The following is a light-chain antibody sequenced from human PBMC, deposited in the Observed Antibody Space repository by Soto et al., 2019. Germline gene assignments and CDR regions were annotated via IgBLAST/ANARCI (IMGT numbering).Light chain of an antibody. CDR3: QQHKIWPLT. CDR1: QSVSSY. J-gene: IGKJ4*01. V-gene: IGKV3-11*01. CDR2: DAS. Sequence: EIVLTQSPATLSLSPGERATLSCRASQSVSSYLAWYQQKPGQAPRLLIYDASNRATGIPARFSGSGSGTDFTLTISSLEPEDFAVYYCQQHKIWPLTFGGGTKVE.